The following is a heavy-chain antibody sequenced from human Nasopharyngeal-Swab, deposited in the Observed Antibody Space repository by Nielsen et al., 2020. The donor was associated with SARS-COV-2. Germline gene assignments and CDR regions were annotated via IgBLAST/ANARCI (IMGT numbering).Heavy chain of an antibody. D-gene: IGHD2-15*01. CDR3: ASYSRLLGLFDY. J-gene: IGHJ4*02. V-gene: IGHV4-61*08. Sequence: GSLRLSCTVSGGSISSGDYYWSWIRQPPGKGLEWIGYIYYSGSTNYNPSLKSRVTISVDTSKNQFSLKLSSVTAADTAVYYCASYSRLLGLFDYWGQGTLVTVSS. CDR1: GGSISSGDYY. CDR2: IYYSGST.